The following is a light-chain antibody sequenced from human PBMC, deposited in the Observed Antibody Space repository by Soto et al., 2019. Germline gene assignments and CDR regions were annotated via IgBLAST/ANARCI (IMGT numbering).Light chain of an antibody. CDR2: GNS. V-gene: IGLV1-40*01. CDR1: SSNIGAGYD. Sequence: QSVLTQPPSVSGAPGQRVTISCTGSSSNIGAGYDVHWYQQLPGTAPKLLIYGNSNRPSGVPDRFSGSKSGTSASLAITGLQAEDEADYYCKSYDSSLSGAKFGGGTQLTVL. CDR3: KSYDSSLSGAK. J-gene: IGLJ2*01.